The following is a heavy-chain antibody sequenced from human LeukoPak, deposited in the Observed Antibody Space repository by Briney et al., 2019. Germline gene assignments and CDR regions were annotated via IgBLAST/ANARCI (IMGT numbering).Heavy chain of an antibody. V-gene: IGHV4-39*01. CDR2: IYYSGST. J-gene: IGHJ6*04. CDR1: GGSISSSSYY. Sequence: SETLSLTCTVSGGSISSSSYYWGWIRQPPGKGLEWIGSIYYSGSTYYNPSLKSRVTISVDTSKNQFSLKLSSVTGADTAVYYCARHATTLRFLGSMDVWGKGTTVTVSS. D-gene: IGHD3-3*01. CDR3: ARHATTLRFLGSMDV.